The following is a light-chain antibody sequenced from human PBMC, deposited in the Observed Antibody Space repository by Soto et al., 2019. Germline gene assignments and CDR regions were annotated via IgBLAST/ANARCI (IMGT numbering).Light chain of an antibody. CDR3: QQHEADPRT. V-gene: IGKV1-5*03. CDR2: QAS. Sequence: DLQMTQSPSTLSASIGDRVTITCRASQNINVWLAWYQQKPGKAPKFLIYQASTLQSGVPSRFSGSGSGTEFTLPISSLQPDDFATYYCQQHEADPRTFGQGTKVQIK. J-gene: IGKJ1*01. CDR1: QNINVW.